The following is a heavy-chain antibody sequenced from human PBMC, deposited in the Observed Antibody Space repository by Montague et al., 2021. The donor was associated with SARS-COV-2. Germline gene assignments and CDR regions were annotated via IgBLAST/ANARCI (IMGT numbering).Heavy chain of an antibody. J-gene: IGHJ4*02. V-gene: IGHV4-38-2*02. D-gene: IGHD3-3*01. CDR3: ARGVRYYDFWSGRAQTSPDY. CDR1: GYSISSGYY. CDR2: IYHRGST. Sequence: SETLSLTCTVSGYSISSGYYWGWIRQPPGKGLEWIGSIYHRGSTXYNPSLKSRVTISVDTSKNQFSLKLSSVTAADTAVYYCARGVRYYDFWSGRAQTSPDYWGQGTLVTVSS.